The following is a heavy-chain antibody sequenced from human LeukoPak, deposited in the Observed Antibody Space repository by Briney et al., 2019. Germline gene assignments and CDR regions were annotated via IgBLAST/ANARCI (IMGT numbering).Heavy chain of an antibody. CDR1: GYTFTSYA. V-gene: IGHV1-3*01. D-gene: IGHD5-12*01. J-gene: IGHJ5*02. CDR3: ARDWVRFSEGFDP. CDR2: INAGNGNT. Sequence: ASVKVSRKASGYTFTSYAMHWVRQAPGQRLEWMGWINAGNGNTKYSQKFQGRVTITRDTSASTAYMELSSLRSEDTAVYYCARDWVRFSEGFDPWGQGTLVTVSS.